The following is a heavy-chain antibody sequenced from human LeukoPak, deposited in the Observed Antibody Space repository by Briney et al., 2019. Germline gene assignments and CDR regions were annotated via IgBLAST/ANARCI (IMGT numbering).Heavy chain of an antibody. CDR2: VYYSGST. CDR1: GVSISTYY. CDR3: ARDRASGWSFDP. Sequence: SETLSLTCTVSGVSISTYYWSWIRQPPGKGLEWIGYVYYSGSTNYNPSLKSRVTILVDTSKNQFSLKVSSVTAADTAVYYCARDRASGWSFDPWGQGTLVTVSS. D-gene: IGHD6-19*01. J-gene: IGHJ5*02. V-gene: IGHV4-59*01.